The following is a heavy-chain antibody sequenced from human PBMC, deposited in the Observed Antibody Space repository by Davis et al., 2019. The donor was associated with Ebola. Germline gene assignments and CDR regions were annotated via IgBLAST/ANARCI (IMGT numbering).Heavy chain of an antibody. Sequence: MPSETLSLTCTVSAGSISSSIYYWGWIRQPPGKGLEWIGAIYYSGSTYYNPSLKSRVTISVDTSKNQFSLKLSSVTAADTAVYFCAKAYDSSGYAWFGPWGQGTLVTASS. CDR2: IYYSGST. CDR3: AKAYDSSGYAWFGP. CDR1: AGSISSSIYY. V-gene: IGHV4-39*01. J-gene: IGHJ5*02. D-gene: IGHD3-22*01.